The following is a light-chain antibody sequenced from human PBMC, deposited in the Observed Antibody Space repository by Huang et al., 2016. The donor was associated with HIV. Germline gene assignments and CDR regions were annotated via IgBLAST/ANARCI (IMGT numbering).Light chain of an antibody. CDR1: QRISSH. Sequence: DIQVTQSQSSLSASVGDRVTITCRTSQRISSHLSWYQQKIGKGPKLLIYSSTVLQSGVPSRFTGSGSGTDFTLTINSLQPEDFATYYCQQTYSAPVTFGGGTRVEIK. V-gene: IGKV1-39*01. J-gene: IGKJ4*01. CDR2: SST. CDR3: QQTYSAPVT.